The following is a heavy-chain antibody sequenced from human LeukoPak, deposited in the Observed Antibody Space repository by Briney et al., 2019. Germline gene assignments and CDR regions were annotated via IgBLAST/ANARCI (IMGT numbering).Heavy chain of an antibody. J-gene: IGHJ3*02. CDR1: GFTFSSYG. V-gene: IGHV3-33*01. CDR3: ASGYYYDSSGHFDI. D-gene: IGHD3-22*01. CDR2: IWYDGSDK. Sequence: PGRSLRLSCAASGFTFSSYGMHWVRQAPGKGLEWVAVIWYDGSDKYYADSVKGRFTISRDNSKNTLYLQMNSLRAEDTAVYYCASGYYYDSSGHFDIWGKGQWSPSLQ.